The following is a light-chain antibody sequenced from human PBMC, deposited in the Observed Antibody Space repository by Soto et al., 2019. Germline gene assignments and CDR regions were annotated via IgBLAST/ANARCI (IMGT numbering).Light chain of an antibody. J-gene: IGKJ2*01. CDR3: QQYGSAPYT. Sequence: EIVLTQSPGTLSMSPGERATLSYRASQTLNSGYLAWYQQKPGQAPRLLIYGASSRATGIPDRFSGSRSGRDFTLSISRLEPEDFAVYYCQQYGSAPYTFGQGTKLEIK. CDR1: QTLNSGY. CDR2: GAS. V-gene: IGKV3-20*01.